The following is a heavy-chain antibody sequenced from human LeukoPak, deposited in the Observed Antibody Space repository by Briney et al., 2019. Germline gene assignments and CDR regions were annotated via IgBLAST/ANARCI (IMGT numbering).Heavy chain of an antibody. CDR2: FYNSENT. Sequence: SETLSLTCTVSGGSISSHYWSWIRQPPGKGLEWIGYFYNSENTNYNPSLMSRVTISVDPSKNRFSLKLSSVTAADTAVYFCARGGPAIDSWGQGTLVTVSS. J-gene: IGHJ4*02. V-gene: IGHV4-59*11. CDR1: GGSISSHY. CDR3: ARGGPAIDS. D-gene: IGHD3-16*01.